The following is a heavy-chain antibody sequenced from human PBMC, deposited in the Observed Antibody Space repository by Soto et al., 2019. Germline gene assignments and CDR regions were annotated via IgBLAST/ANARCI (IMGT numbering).Heavy chain of an antibody. CDR1: GFIVSRSH. CDR2: IYNHGQI. Sequence: GGSLRLSCVVSGFIVSRSHMMWVRQAPGKGLEGVSVIYNHGQINYVDPVKGRFTIARDNSKDTIYLQMNSLKVEDTAVYYCVRVTGAERHWGQGALVTVSS. CDR3: VRVTGAERH. D-gene: IGHD7-27*01. J-gene: IGHJ4*02. V-gene: IGHV3-53*01.